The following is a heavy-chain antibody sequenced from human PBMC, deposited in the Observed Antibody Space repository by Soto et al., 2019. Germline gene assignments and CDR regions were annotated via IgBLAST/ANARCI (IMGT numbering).Heavy chain of an antibody. V-gene: IGHV3-21*06. Sequence: GGSLRLSCAASGFTFSSHEMNWLRQAPGKGLEWVSGISSSGNYIYYADSVKGRFTISRDTAKNALFLLMKSLRAEDTGVYYCAREVISVGGPDGLDIWGQGTRVTVSS. CDR3: AREVISVGGPDGLDI. J-gene: IGHJ3*02. CDR1: GFTFSSHE. D-gene: IGHD2-15*01. CDR2: ISSSGNYI.